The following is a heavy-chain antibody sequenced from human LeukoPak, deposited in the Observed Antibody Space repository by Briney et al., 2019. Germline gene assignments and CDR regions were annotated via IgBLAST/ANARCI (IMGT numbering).Heavy chain of an antibody. D-gene: IGHD3-10*01. V-gene: IGHV4-39*01. CDR1: GRSLSSSSYY. CDR3: ARLDAIGGTDLDY. J-gene: IGHJ4*02. Sequence: PSQTLSLTCTVSGRSLSSSSYYWGWIRQPPGRGLEWIGSIYYSGSTYYNASLKSRVTISVDTSKNQFSLKLSSVTAADTAVYYCARLDAIGGTDLDYWGQGTLVTVSS. CDR2: IYYSGST.